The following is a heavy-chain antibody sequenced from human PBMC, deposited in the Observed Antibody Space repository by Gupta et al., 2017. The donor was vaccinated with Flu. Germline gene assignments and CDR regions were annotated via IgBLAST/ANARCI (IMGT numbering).Heavy chain of an antibody. Sequence: RLVESGGGSVQPGGSLSPPCVVSGSPVSAHYLDWIREAPGKGLEWVGRIRNKANSYTTEYAAAVKDRFTITRDDSKSSLYLQMNSLKNEDTAVYYCARGETGPSPPGRNDCWGQGTLVTVSS. J-gene: IGHJ4*02. V-gene: IGHV3-72*01. CDR3: ARGETGPSPPGRNDC. CDR1: GSPVSAHY. D-gene: IGHD2-8*02. CDR2: IRNKANSYTT.